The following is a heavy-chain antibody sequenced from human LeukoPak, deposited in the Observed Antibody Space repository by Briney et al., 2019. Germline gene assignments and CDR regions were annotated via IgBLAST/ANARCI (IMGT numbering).Heavy chain of an antibody. D-gene: IGHD3-10*01. CDR1: GFRFSTYA. CDR2: LSYDGSTK. Sequence: SGGSLRLSCAASGFRFSTYAMHWVRQAPGKGLEWVAVLSYDGSTKYYADSVKGRFTISRDNSKNTLYLQMNSLRAEDTAVYFCARDSSVRGVISDWGQGALLTVSS. J-gene: IGHJ4*02. CDR3: ARDSSVRGVISD. V-gene: IGHV3-30*04.